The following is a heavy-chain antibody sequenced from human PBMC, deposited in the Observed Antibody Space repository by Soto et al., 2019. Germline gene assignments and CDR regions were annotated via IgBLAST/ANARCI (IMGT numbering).Heavy chain of an antibody. V-gene: IGHV4-34*01. CDR3: ARGVWGSYRSYDY. Sequence: SETLSLTCAVYGGSFSGYYWSWIRQPPGKGLEWIGEINHSGSTNYNPSLKSRVTISVDTSKNQFSLKLSSVTAADTAVYYCARGVWGSYRSYDYWGQGTLVTVSS. CDR1: GGSFSGYY. D-gene: IGHD3-16*02. CDR2: INHSGST. J-gene: IGHJ4*02.